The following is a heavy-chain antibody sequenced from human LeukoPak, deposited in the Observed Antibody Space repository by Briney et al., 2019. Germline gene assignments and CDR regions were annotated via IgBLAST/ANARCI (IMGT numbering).Heavy chain of an antibody. D-gene: IGHD2-2*01. Sequence: GESLKISCKGSGYSFTSYWIGWVRQMPGKGLEWMGIIYPGDSDTRYSPSFQGQVTISADKSISTAYLQWSSLKASDTAMYYCAVGYCSSTSCLDAFDIWGQGTMITVSS. CDR3: AVGYCSSTSCLDAFDI. V-gene: IGHV5-51*01. CDR1: GYSFTSYW. J-gene: IGHJ3*02. CDR2: IYPGDSDT.